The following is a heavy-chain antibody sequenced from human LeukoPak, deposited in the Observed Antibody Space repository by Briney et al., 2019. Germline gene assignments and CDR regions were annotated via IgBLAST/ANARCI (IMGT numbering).Heavy chain of an antibody. J-gene: IGHJ6*03. Sequence: SETLSLTCTVSGYSISSGYYWGWIRQPPGKGLEWIGSIYHSGSTNYNPSLKSRVTISVDTSKKQFSLKLSSVTAADTAVYYCARHSYDILTGYFYYYYFMDVWGKGTTVTVSS. CDR1: GYSISSGYY. V-gene: IGHV4-38-2*02. CDR2: IYHSGST. D-gene: IGHD3-9*01. CDR3: ARHSYDILTGYFYYYYFMDV.